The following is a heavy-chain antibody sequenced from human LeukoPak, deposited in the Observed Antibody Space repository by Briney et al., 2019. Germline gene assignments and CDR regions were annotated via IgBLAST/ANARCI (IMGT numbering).Heavy chain of an antibody. J-gene: IGHJ6*02. CDR3: ARDFDYYGSGSYDYYYGMDV. Sequence: ASVKVSCKASGYTFTSYGISWVRQAPGQGLEWMGWISAYNGNTNYAQKLQGRVTMTTDTSTSTAYMELRSLRSDDTAVYYCARDFDYYGSGSYDYYYGMDVWGQGTTVTVSS. V-gene: IGHV1-18*01. CDR2: ISAYNGNT. D-gene: IGHD3-10*01. CDR1: GYTFTSYG.